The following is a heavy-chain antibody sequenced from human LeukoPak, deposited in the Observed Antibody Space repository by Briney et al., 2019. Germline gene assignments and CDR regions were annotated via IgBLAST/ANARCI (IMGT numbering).Heavy chain of an antibody. J-gene: IGHJ4*02. V-gene: IGHV1-2*02. CDR1: GYTLTDYY. D-gene: IGHD3-22*01. CDR2: MNPNSGDT. Sequence: ALVKVSCKASGYTLTDYYIHWVRQAPGQGLEWMGWMNPNSGDTNSAQSFQGRVTMTRETSISTAYMELRSLRSDDTAIYYCARNYDSSKDGNDYWGQGTLVTVSS. CDR3: ARNYDSSKDGNDY.